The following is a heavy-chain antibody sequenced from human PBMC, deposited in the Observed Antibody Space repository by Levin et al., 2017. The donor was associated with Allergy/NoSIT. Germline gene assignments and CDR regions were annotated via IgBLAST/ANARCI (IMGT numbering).Heavy chain of an antibody. V-gene: IGHV3-48*01. J-gene: IGHJ4*02. D-gene: IGHD5-12*01. Sequence: GGSLRLSCAASGFTFLAYSMNWVRQAPGKGLEWVSYISSSSSTIYYADSVKGRFTISRDNANNSLYLHMSRLRAEDTAGYYCARDVGGGYRPYSDYWGQGTLVTVSS. CDR1: GFTFLAYS. CDR3: ARDVGGGYRPYSDY. CDR2: ISSSSSTI.